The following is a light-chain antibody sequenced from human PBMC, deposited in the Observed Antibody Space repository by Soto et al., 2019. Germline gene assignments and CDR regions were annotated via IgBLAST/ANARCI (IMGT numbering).Light chain of an antibody. CDR2: AAS. J-gene: IGKJ3*01. V-gene: IGKV1-12*01. Sequence: DIPMTQSPSSVSASVGDRVTITCRASQDIDRWLAWYQQKPGSAPKLLIYAASSLPSGVPSRFSGSGSGTDFTLTISSVQPEDFASYHCQQADSSPLTFGPGTKVDIK. CDR1: QDIDRW. CDR3: QQADSSPLT.